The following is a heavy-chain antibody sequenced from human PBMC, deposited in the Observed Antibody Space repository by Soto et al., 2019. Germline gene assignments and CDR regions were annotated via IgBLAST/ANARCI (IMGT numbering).Heavy chain of an antibody. V-gene: IGHV1-69*01. J-gene: IGHJ4*02. CDR2: IIPQLGSA. Sequence: QVQLVQSGAEVKAPGSSVKVSCKASGGGNLSDYRTTWVRRAPGTVLEWMGGIIPQLGSASYAQNFQGRVTVTADESTNSVYTELRRLRSDDTAVSSWVRGGDGYNFGAVYCRQGTPVTFSS. CDR3: VRGGDGYNFGAVY. CDR1: GGGNLSDYR. D-gene: IGHD2-21*01.